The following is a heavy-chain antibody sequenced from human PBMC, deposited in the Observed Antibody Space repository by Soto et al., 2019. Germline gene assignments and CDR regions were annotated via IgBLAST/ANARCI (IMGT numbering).Heavy chain of an antibody. CDR3: ARVTVPYDSSGYYFDY. J-gene: IGHJ4*02. Sequence: QVQLVQSGAEVKKPGSSVKVSCKASGGTFSSYAISWVRQAPGQGLEWMGGIIPIFGTANYAQKFQGRVTITADESTSTAYMELSSPRSEDTAVYYCARVTVPYDSSGYYFDYWGQGTLVTVSA. V-gene: IGHV1-69*01. CDR1: GGTFSSYA. D-gene: IGHD3-22*01. CDR2: IIPIFGTA.